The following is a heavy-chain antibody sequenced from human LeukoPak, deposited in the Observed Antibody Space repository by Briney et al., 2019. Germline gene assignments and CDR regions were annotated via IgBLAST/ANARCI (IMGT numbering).Heavy chain of an antibody. CDR1: GFIVRTNY. J-gene: IGHJ3*02. CDR2: IYSGGTT. Sequence: GGSLRLSCAASGFIVRTNYMSWVRQARGKGLQRVSVIYSGGTTRYAESVMGRFTFSRDNSKNTLYLQMNSLRAEDTAMYYCAKAVPHMYYDDSSGYYGDAFDIWGQGTWVTVSS. D-gene: IGHD3-22*01. V-gene: IGHV3-53*01. CDR3: AKAVPHMYYDDSSGYYGDAFDI.